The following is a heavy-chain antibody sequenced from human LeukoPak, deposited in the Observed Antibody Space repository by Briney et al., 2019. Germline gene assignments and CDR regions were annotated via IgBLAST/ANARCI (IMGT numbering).Heavy chain of an antibody. Sequence: SETLSLTCTVSGGSISSGGYYWSWIRQHPGKGLEWIGYIYYSGSTYYNPSLKSRVTISVDTSKNQFSLKLSSVTAADTAMYYCARRRGELYYFDYWGQGTLVTVSS. CDR1: GGSISSGGYY. CDR3: ARRRGELYYFDY. V-gene: IGHV4-31*03. J-gene: IGHJ4*02. CDR2: IYYSGST. D-gene: IGHD3-16*01.